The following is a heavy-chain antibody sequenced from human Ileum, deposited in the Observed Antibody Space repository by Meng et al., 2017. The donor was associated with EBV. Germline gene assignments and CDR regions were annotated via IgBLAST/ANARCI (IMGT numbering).Heavy chain of an antibody. CDR1: GGSISSYY. Sequence: VQRQESGPGLVKPSETLPLTVTVSGGSISSYYWSWIRQPPGKGLEWIGYIYYSGSTNYNPSLKSRVTISVDTSKNQFSLNLSSVTAADTAVYYCARGGWSLDYWGQGTLVTVSS. CDR3: ARGGWSLDY. V-gene: IGHV4-59*08. CDR2: IYYSGST. J-gene: IGHJ4*02. D-gene: IGHD2-15*01.